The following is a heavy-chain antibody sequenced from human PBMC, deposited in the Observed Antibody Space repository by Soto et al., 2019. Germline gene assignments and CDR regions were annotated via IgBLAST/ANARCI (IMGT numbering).Heavy chain of an antibody. V-gene: IGHV4-4*02. CDR3: ARGGHFYGSASYYNENWFDP. CDR2: IYHSGST. J-gene: IGHJ5*02. Sequence: QVQLQESGPGLVKPSGTLSLTCAVSSGSISSSNWWSWVRQPPGKGLEWIGEIYHSGSTNYNPSLKSRVSISVDKSKNQFSLKLSSVTAADTAVYYCARGGHFYGSASYYNENWFDPWGQGTLVTVSS. CDR1: SGSISSSNW. D-gene: IGHD3-10*01.